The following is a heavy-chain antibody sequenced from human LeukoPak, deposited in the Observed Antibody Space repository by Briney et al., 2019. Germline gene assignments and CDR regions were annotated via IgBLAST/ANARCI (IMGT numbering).Heavy chain of an antibody. CDR3: ARDVAGYSSGWYRGYYYMDV. J-gene: IGHJ6*03. V-gene: IGHV4-59*12. D-gene: IGHD6-19*01. Sequence: GSLRLSCAASGFTFSDYYMSWIRQAPGKGLEWIGYIYYSGSTNYNPSLKSRVTISVDTSKNQFSLKLSSVTAADTAVYYCARDVAGYSSGWYRGYYYMDVWGKGTTVTISS. CDR2: IYYSGST. CDR1: GFTFSDYY.